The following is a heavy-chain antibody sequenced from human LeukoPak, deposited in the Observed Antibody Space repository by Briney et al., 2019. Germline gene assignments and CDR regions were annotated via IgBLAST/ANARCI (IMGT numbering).Heavy chain of an antibody. Sequence: PSETLSLTCTVSGGSISSYYWSWIRQPPGKGLEWIGYIYTSGSTNYNPSLKSRVTISVDTSKNQFSLKLSSVTAADTAVYYCARQGWELPFDYWGQGTLVTVSS. CDR3: ARQGWELPFDY. V-gene: IGHV4-4*09. D-gene: IGHD2-15*01. J-gene: IGHJ4*02. CDR1: GGSISSYY. CDR2: IYTSGST.